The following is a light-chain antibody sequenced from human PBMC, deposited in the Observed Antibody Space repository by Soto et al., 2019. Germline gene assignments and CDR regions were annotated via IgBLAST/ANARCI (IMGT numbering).Light chain of an antibody. Sequence: EIGLTQSPGTLSLSPGERATLSCRASQSVSSSYLAWYQQKPGQAPRLLIYGASSRATGIPDRFSGSGSGTDFNLTISRLEPEDCAVYYCQQYGSSPLWTFGQGTKVEIK. CDR3: QQYGSSPLWT. V-gene: IGKV3-20*01. CDR1: QSVSSSY. J-gene: IGKJ1*01. CDR2: GAS.